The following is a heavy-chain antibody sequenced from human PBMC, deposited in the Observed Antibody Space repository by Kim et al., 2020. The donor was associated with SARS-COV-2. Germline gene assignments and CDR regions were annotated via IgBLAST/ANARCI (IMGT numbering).Heavy chain of an antibody. J-gene: IGHJ5*02. D-gene: IGHD1-26*01. CDR1: RFTFSAYA. CDR3: ARPGVVGPTYWFDP. Sequence: GGSLRLSCAASRFTFSAYAMLWVRQAPGKGPEWVAVISSYGSYKFYADSVKGRFTISRDSSKNTLYLQMNSLRAEDTAVYYCARPGVVGPTYWFDPWGQGTLVTVSS. V-gene: IGHV3-30*14. CDR2: ISSYGSYK.